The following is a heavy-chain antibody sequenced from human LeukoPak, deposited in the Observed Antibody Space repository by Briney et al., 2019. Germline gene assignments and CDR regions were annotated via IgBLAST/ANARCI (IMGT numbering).Heavy chain of an antibody. CDR1: GGSFSGYY. D-gene: IGHD3-22*01. CDR3: ARGDYDSSLDY. CDR2: INHSGST. Sequence: SETLSLTCAVYGGSFSGYYWSWIRQPPGKGLEWIGEINHSGSTNYNPSLKSRVTISVDTSKNQFSLKLSSVTAADTAVYYCARGDYDSSLDYWGQGTLVTVPS. J-gene: IGHJ4*02. V-gene: IGHV4-34*01.